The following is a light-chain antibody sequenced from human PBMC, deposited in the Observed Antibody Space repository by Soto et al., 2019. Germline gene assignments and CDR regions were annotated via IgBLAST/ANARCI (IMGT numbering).Light chain of an antibody. Sequence: DVQMTQSPSTLSASVGDRVTITCRASQTIGSLLAWYQQKPGKAPNLLIYKASSLESGGPSRFSGSGFGTEFTLTITGLQPDDFSTYYCQHYNSWAFGQGTKVEI. CDR1: QTIGSL. J-gene: IGKJ1*01. CDR2: KAS. V-gene: IGKV1-5*03. CDR3: QHYNSWA.